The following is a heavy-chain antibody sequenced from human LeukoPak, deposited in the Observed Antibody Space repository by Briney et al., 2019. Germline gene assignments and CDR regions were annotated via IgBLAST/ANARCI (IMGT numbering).Heavy chain of an antibody. CDR1: GYTFTSYD. J-gene: IGHJ5*02. Sequence: ASVKVSCKASGYTFTSYDINWVRQATGQGLEWMGWMNPNSGNTGYAQKFQGRVTMTRNTSISTAYIELSSLRSEDTAVYYCARGLRKTYYYDSSGPWGQGTLVTVSS. CDR2: MNPNSGNT. V-gene: IGHV1-8*01. CDR3: ARGLRKTYYYDSSGP. D-gene: IGHD3-22*01.